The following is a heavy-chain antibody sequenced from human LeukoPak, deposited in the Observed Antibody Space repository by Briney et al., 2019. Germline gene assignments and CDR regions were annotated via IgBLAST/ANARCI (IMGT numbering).Heavy chain of an antibody. CDR3: ARVLSDFWSGYPGY. CDR1: GYTFTGYY. J-gene: IGHJ4*02. CDR2: INPNSGGT. D-gene: IGHD3-3*01. V-gene: IGHV1-2*02. Sequence: ASVKVSCKASGYTFTGYYMHWVRQAPGQGLEWMGWINPNSGGTDYAQKFQGRVTMTRDTSISTAYMELSRLRSDDTAVYYCARVLSDFWSGYPGYWGQGTLVTVSS.